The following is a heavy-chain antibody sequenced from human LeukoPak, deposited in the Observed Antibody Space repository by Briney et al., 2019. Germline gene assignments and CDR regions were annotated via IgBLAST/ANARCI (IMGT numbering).Heavy chain of an antibody. D-gene: IGHD2-2*01. CDR3: ARGGYCSSTSCLFFDY. V-gene: IGHV3-21*01. Sequence: GGSLRLSCAASGFTFSSYSMNWVHQAPGKGLEWVSSISSSSSYIYYADSVKGRFTISRDNAKNSLYLQMNSLRAEDTAVYYCARGGYCSSTSCLFFDYWGQGTLVTVSS. CDR1: GFTFSSYS. J-gene: IGHJ4*02. CDR2: ISSSSSYI.